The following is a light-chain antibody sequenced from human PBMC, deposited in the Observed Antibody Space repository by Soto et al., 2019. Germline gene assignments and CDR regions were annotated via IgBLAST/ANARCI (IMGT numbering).Light chain of an antibody. CDR2: DAS. CDR3: QQRSNWPPQWT. Sequence: EIVLTQSPATLSLSPGERATLSCRASQGVSSYLARYQQKPGQAPRLLIYDASNRATGIPARFSGSGSGTDFTLTISSLEPEDFAVYYCQQRSNWPPQWTFGQGTKVEIK. J-gene: IGKJ1*01. V-gene: IGKV3-11*01. CDR1: QGVSSY.